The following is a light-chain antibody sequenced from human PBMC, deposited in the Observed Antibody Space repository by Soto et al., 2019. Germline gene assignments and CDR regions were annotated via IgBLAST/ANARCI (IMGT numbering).Light chain of an antibody. Sequence: DIQLAQSPSSVSASVGDRVTITCRASQGIGSWLAWYQQKPGKAPKLLIYAASSLQCGVPSRFSGSGSGTDFTLTISSLQPEDFASYHCQQTNSFPPTFGGGTKVEIQ. J-gene: IGKJ4*01. V-gene: IGKV1D-12*01. CDR2: AAS. CDR3: QQTNSFPPT. CDR1: QGIGSW.